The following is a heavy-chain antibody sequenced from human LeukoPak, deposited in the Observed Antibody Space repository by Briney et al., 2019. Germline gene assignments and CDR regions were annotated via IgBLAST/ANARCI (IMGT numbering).Heavy chain of an antibody. V-gene: IGHV4-59*01. D-gene: IGHD6-13*01. CDR1: GGSISSYY. CDR3: ARELKYSSSWYNWFDP. CDR2: IYYSGST. Sequence: SETLSLTCTVSGGSISSYYWSWIRQPPGKGLEWIGYIYYSGSTNYNPSLESRVTISVDTSKNQFSLKLSSVTAADTAVYYCARELKYSSSWYNWFDPWGQGTLVTVSS. J-gene: IGHJ5*02.